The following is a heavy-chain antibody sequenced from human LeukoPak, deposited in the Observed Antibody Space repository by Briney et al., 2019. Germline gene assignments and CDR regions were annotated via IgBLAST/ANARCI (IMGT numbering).Heavy chain of an antibody. CDR2: IYNSGNT. D-gene: IGHD4-11*01. Sequence: SETLSLTCTVSGGSISSHYWSWIRQPPGKGLEWIGYIYNSGNTNYNPSLKSRVTISVDTSKNQFSLKLSSVTAADTAVYYCARCYSNYDAYYYYMDVWGKGTTVTVSS. CDR1: GGSISSHY. V-gene: IGHV4-59*11. J-gene: IGHJ6*03. CDR3: ARCYSNYDAYYYYMDV.